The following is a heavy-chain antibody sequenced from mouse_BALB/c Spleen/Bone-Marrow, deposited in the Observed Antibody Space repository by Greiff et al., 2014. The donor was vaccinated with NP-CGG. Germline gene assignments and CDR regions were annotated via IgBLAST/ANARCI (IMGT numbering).Heavy chain of an antibody. Sequence: QVQLQQSGAELVKPGASVKLSCKASGYTLTSYYIYWVKQRPGQGLEWIGEINPSNGGTNFNGKFKSKATLTVDKSSSTAYMQLSSLTSEDSAVYYCTRSNGNWFAYWGQGTLVTVSA. D-gene: IGHD2-1*01. CDR3: TRSNGNWFAY. V-gene: IGHV1S81*02. CDR1: GYTLTSYY. J-gene: IGHJ3*01. CDR2: INPSNGGT.